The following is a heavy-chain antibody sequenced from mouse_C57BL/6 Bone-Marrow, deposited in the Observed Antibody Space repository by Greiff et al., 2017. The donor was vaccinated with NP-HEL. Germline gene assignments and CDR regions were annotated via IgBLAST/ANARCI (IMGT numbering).Heavy chain of an antibody. Sequence: EVKLVESGGDLVKPGGSLKLSCAASGFTFSSYGMSWVRQTPDKRLEWVATISSGGSYTYYPDSVKGRFTISRDNAKNTLYLQMSSLKSEDTAMYYCARRTQATWAMDYWGQGTSVTVSS. V-gene: IGHV5-6*02. CDR3: ARRTQATWAMDY. D-gene: IGHD3-2*02. CDR2: ISSGGSYT. J-gene: IGHJ4*01. CDR1: GFTFSSYG.